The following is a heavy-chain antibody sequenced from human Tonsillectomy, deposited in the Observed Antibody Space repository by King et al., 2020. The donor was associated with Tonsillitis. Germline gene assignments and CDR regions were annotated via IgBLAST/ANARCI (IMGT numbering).Heavy chain of an antibody. J-gene: IGHJ4*02. CDR1: GFTFSSYG. Sequence: VQLVESGGGVVQPGRSLRLSCAGSGFTFSSYGMHWVRQAPGKGLEGVAVISYYGSNKYYADSGKGRFTISRDNSKNTLYLQMNSLRAEDTAVYYCAKEDNGGNFFDYWGQGTLVTVSS. CDR3: AKEDNGGNFFDY. CDR2: ISYYGSNK. D-gene: IGHD4-23*01. V-gene: IGHV3-30*18.